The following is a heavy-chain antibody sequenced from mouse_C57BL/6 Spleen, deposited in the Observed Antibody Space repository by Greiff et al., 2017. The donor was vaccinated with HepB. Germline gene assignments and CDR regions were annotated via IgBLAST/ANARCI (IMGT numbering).Heavy chain of an antibody. J-gene: IGHJ2*01. D-gene: IGHD1-1*01. Sequence: QVQLQQPGAELVKPGASVKLSCKASGYTFTSYWMHWVKQRPGQGLEWIGMIHPNSGSTNYNEKFKSKATLTVDKSSSTAYMQLSSLTSEDSAVYYCARGYYYGSSTYYFDYWSQGTTRTVSA. CDR2: IHPNSGST. CDR3: ARGYYYGSSTYYFDY. V-gene: IGHV1-64*01. CDR1: GYTFTSYW.